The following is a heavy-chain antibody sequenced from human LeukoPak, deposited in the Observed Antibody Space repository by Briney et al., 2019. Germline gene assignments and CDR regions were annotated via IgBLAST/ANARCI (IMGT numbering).Heavy chain of an antibody. J-gene: IGHJ4*02. CDR3: ARGASGWYSDY. V-gene: IGHV1-18*01. Sequence: ASVKVSCKASGYMFTNYGITWVRQAPGQGLEWMGWISDVNGNTNYAQNLQGRVTMTRDTSTNTAYMEVRSLRSDDTAVYYCARGASGWYSDYWGQGTLVTVSS. CDR2: ISDVNGNT. CDR1: GYMFTNYG. D-gene: IGHD6-19*01.